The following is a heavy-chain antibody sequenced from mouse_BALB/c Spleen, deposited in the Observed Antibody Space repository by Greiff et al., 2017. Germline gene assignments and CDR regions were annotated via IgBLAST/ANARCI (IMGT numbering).Heavy chain of an antibody. CDR1: GFTFSSFG. CDR2: ISSGSSTI. J-gene: IGHJ4*01. V-gene: IGHV5-17*02. Sequence: EVKLVESGGGLVQPGGSRKLSCAASGFTFSSFGMHWVRQAPEKGLEWVAYISSGSSTIYYADTVKGRFTISRDNPKNTLFLQMTSLRSEDTAMYYCARRSGYGSSYGYAMDYWGQETSVTVSS. D-gene: IGHD1-1*01. CDR3: ARRSGYGSSYGYAMDY.